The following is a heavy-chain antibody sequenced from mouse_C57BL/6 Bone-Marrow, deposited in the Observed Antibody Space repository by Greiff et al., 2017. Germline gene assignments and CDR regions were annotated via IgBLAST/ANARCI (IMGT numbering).Heavy chain of an antibody. J-gene: IGHJ1*03. CDR1: GYTFTSYW. D-gene: IGHD2-1*01. CDR3: ARSDEGNYGYFDV. Sequence: QVQLQQPGAELVRPGSSVKLSCKASGYTFTSYWMHWVKQRPIQGLEWIGNIDPSDSETHYNQKFKDKATLTVDKSSSPAYMQLSSLTSEDSAVYYCARSDEGNYGYFDVWGTGTTVTVSS. V-gene: IGHV1-52*01. CDR2: IDPSDSET.